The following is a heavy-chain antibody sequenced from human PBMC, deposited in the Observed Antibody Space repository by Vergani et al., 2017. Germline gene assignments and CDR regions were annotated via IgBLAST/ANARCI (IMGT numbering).Heavy chain of an antibody. V-gene: IGHV3-21*02. J-gene: IGHJ6*04. CDR1: GFTFSDFS. CDR2: IGSSGPYI. D-gene: IGHD2-8*01. Sequence: EVQLLESGGGLVKPGGSLRLSCAASGFTFSDFSMSWVRQAPGKGLEWVAFIGSSGPYINYADSVKGRFIISGDNTNNSLFLQLRSLRAEDAAVYYCARDCTSGGCPDNYGMDVWGKGATVTVSS. CDR3: ARDCTSGGCPDNYGMDV.